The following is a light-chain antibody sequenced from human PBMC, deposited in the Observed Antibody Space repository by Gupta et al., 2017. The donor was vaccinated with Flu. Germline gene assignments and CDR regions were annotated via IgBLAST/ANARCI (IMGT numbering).Light chain of an antibody. J-gene: IGLJ3*02. V-gene: IGLV1-40*01. CDR2: GNS. Sequence: QSVLTQPPSVSGATGQRVTIYCTGSSSNIGAGYDVHWYQQLPGTAPKLLIYGNSNRPSGVPDRFSGSKSGTSASLAITGLQAEDEADYYCQSYDSSLSGFWVFGGGTKLTVL. CDR1: SSNIGAGYD. CDR3: QSYDSSLSGFWV.